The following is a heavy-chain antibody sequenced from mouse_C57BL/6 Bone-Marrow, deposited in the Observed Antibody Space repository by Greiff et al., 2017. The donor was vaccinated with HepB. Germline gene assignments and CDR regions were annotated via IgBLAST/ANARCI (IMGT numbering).Heavy chain of an antibody. Sequence: QVQLQQPGAELVKPGASVKLSCKASGYTFTSYWMHWVKQRPGQGLEWIGMIHPNSGSTNYNEKFKSKATLTVAKSSSTAYMQLSSLTSEDSAVYYCARRSPHYYAMDYWGQGTSVTVSS. V-gene: IGHV1-64*01. CDR1: GYTFTSYW. CDR2: IHPNSGST. J-gene: IGHJ4*01. CDR3: ARRSPHYYAMDY.